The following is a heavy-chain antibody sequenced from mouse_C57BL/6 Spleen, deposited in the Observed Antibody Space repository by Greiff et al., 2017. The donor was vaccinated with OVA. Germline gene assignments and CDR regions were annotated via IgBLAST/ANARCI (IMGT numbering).Heavy chain of an antibody. CDR3: ARGGGLYWYFDV. D-gene: IGHD3-3*01. Sequence: EVQGVESGGGLVKPGGSLKLSCAASGFTFSSYAMSWVRQTPEKRLEWVATISDGGSYTYYPDNVKGRFTISRDNAKNNLYLQMSHLKSEDTAMYYCARGGGLYWYFDVWGTGTTVTVSS. CDR1: GFTFSSYA. V-gene: IGHV5-4*01. CDR2: ISDGGSYT. J-gene: IGHJ1*03.